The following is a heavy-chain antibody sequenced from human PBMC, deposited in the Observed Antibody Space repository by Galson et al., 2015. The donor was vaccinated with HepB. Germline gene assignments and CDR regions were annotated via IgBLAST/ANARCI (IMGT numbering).Heavy chain of an antibody. CDR2: ISGSGGST. D-gene: IGHD6-19*01. J-gene: IGHJ6*02. Sequence: SLRLACAASGFIFSSYAMSGVRQAPGKGLVGGAAISGSGGSTYYANSVKGRFTISRDNSKNTLYLQMNSLRAEDTAVYYCANGKQWLDQGQYYYYGMDVWGQGTTVTVSS. V-gene: IGHV3-23*01. CDR1: GFIFSSYA. CDR3: ANGKQWLDQGQYYYYGMDV.